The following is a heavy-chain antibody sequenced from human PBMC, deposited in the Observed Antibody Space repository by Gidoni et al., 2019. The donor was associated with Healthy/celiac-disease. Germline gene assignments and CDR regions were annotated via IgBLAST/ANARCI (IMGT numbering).Heavy chain of an antibody. J-gene: IGHJ5*02. V-gene: IGHV3-48*02. CDR2: ISSSSSTI. Sequence: EVQLVESGGGLVQPGGSLRLSCAASAVTSSSYSMNWVRPAPGKGLEWVSYISSSSSTIYYADSVKGRFTISRDNAKNSLYLQMNSLRDEDTAVYYCARDEAYYDSSGYYYAWGQGTLVTVSS. CDR3: ARDEAYYDSSGYYYA. D-gene: IGHD3-22*01. CDR1: AVTSSSYS.